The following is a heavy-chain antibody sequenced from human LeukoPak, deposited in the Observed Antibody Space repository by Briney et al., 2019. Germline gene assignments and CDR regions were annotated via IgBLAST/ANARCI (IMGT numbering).Heavy chain of an antibody. D-gene: IGHD1-26*01. CDR2: IHYSGST. J-gene: IGHJ2*01. CDR1: GGSISSSSYY. Sequence: SETLSLTCTVSGGSISSSSYYWGWIRQPPEKGLEWIGSIHYSGSTYSNPSLQSRVTISVDTSKNQFSLKLSSVTAADTAVYYCAVGATTLWYFDLWGRGTLATVSS. CDR3: AVGATTLWYFDL. V-gene: IGHV4-39*01.